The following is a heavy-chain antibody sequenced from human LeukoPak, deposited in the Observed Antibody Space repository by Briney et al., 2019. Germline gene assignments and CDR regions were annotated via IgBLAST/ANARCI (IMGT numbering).Heavy chain of an antibody. J-gene: IGHJ4*02. CDR3: AREHTPYGSGCTAAY. Sequence: PGGSLRLSCAASGFTFSSYGMNWVRQAQGKGLEWVSNISPSSSTMYYADSGKGRFTISRDNAKNSLYLQMNSLRAEDTAVYYCAREHTPYGSGCTAAYWGQGTLVTVSS. CDR2: ISPSSSTM. D-gene: IGHD6-19*01. CDR1: GFTFSSYG. V-gene: IGHV3-48*01.